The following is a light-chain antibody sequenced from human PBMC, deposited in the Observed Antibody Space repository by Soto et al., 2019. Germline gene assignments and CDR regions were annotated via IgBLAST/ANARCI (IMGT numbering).Light chain of an antibody. CDR3: PQYNNWPPDRT. J-gene: IGKJ1*01. V-gene: IGKV3-15*01. CDR1: QSVGSN. Sequence: EIVMTQSPATLSVSPGERATLSCRASQSVGSNLAWYQQKPGQAPRLLIYGASTRATGIPARFSGSGSGTEFTLTISSLQSEDFAIYFCPQYNNWPPDRTFGQGTKGEIK. CDR2: GAS.